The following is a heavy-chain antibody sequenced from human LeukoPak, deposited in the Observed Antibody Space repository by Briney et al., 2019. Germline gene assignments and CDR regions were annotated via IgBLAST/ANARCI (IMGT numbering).Heavy chain of an antibody. Sequence: ASVKVSCKASGGTFSSYAISWVRQAPGQGPEWMGRIIPILGIANYAQKFQGRVTITADKSTSTAYMELSSLRSEDTAVYYCASSPVDSSSWHFDYWGQGTLVTVSS. CDR1: GGTFSSYA. J-gene: IGHJ4*02. V-gene: IGHV1-69*04. D-gene: IGHD6-13*01. CDR2: IIPILGIA. CDR3: ASSPVDSSSWHFDY.